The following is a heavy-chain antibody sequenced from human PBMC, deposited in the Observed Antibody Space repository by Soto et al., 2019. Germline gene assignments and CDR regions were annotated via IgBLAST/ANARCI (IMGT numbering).Heavy chain of an antibody. CDR3: AKDTRPSLYTSSWFDH. CDR1: GFTFDNYA. Sequence: EVQLVESGGDVVQSGRSLRLSCVVSGFTFDNYAMHWVRHAPGKGLEWVSGISWNSGTKEYADSVKGRFTISRDNDKNTLHLQMSTLVTKDSAFYYCAKDTRPSLYTSSWFDHWGQGALVTVSS. V-gene: IGHV3-9*01. J-gene: IGHJ5*02. D-gene: IGHD6-13*01. CDR2: ISWNSGTK.